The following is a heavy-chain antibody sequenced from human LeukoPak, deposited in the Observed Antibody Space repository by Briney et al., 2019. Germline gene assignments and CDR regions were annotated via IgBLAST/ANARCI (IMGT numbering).Heavy chain of an antibody. CDR3: ARGITYDILTGSFDP. Sequence: PSETLSLTCTVSGGSISSSSYYWGWIRRPPGKGLEWIGSIYYSGSTYYNPSLKSRVTISVDTSKNQFSLELSSVTAADTAVYYCARGITYDILTGSFDPWGQGTLVTVSS. J-gene: IGHJ5*02. CDR2: IYYSGST. CDR1: GGSISSSSYY. D-gene: IGHD3-9*01. V-gene: IGHV4-39*01.